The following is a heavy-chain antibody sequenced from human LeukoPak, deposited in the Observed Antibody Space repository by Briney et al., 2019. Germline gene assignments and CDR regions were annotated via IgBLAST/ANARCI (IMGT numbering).Heavy chain of an antibody. CDR1: GFTFSSYA. V-gene: IGHV3-23*01. D-gene: IGHD3-10*01. CDR3: AKEQGYHGSGSQPHDY. CDR2: ISGSGGST. J-gene: IGHJ4*02. Sequence: GGSLRLSCAASGFTFSSYAMSWVRQAPGKGLEWVSAISGSGGSTYYADSVKGRFTISRDNSKDTLYLQMNSLRAEDTAVYYCAKEQGYHGSGSQPHDYWGQGTLVTVSS.